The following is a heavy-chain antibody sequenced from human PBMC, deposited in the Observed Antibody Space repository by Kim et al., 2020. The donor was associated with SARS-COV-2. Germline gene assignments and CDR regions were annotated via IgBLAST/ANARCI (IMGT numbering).Heavy chain of an antibody. D-gene: IGHD5-18*01. CDR2: MNPNSGNT. V-gene: IGHV1-8*01. J-gene: IGHJ5*02. CDR3: ATTYSYGNWFDP. Sequence: ASVKVSCKASGYTFTSYDINWVRQATGQGLEWMGWMNPNSGNTGYAQKFQGRVTMTRNTSISTAYMELSSLRSEDTAVYYCATTYSYGNWFDPWGQGTLVTVSS. CDR1: GYTFTSYD.